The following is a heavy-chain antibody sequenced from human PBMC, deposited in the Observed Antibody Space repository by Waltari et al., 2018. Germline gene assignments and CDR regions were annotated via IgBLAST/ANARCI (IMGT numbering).Heavy chain of an antibody. CDR2: IKQDGSEK. Sequence: EMQLLESGGDLVQPGGSLRLSCGASGITFGAYWLTWVRQAPGKGLEWVANIKQDGSEKNYVDSVKGRFTISRDNAKKSLYLEMNNLRVEDTAVYYCARVGATDLPYFYGMDVWGQGTTVTVSS. J-gene: IGHJ6*02. CDR1: GITFGAYW. V-gene: IGHV3-7*01. CDR3: ARVGATDLPYFYGMDV. D-gene: IGHD1-26*01.